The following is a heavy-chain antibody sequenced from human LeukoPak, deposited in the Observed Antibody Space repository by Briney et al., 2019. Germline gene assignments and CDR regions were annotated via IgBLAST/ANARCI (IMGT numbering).Heavy chain of an antibody. Sequence: PSETLSLTCTVSGDSISSSGYYWGWIRQPPGKGLEWIGTIHYSGSTYYNPSLKSRVTISVDTSKNQFPLNLSSVTAADTAVYCCAQLGSGYPLFRGMDVWGQGTTVTVSS. J-gene: IGHJ6*02. CDR3: AQLGSGYPLFRGMDV. D-gene: IGHD3-3*01. CDR2: IHYSGST. V-gene: IGHV4-39*06. CDR1: GDSISSSGYY.